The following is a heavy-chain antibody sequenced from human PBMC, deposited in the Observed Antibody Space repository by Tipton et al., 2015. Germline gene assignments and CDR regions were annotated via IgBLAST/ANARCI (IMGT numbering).Heavy chain of an antibody. J-gene: IGHJ5*02. CDR3: AGGAYTYNWFDP. Sequence: TLSLTCAVSAYSISSDYYWGWIRQPPGKGLEWIGSISHSGNTYYNPSLKSRVTMSRDTSKNQFFLKLTSVTAADTAVYYCAGGAYTYNWFDPWGQGTLVTVSS. CDR1: AYSISSDYY. D-gene: IGHD2-2*02. V-gene: IGHV4-38-2*01. CDR2: ISHSGNT.